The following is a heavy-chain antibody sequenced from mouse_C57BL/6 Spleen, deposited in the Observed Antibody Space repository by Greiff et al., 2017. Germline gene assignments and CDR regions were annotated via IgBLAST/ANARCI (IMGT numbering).Heavy chain of an antibody. J-gene: IGHJ4*01. Sequence: QVQLQQPGTELVKPGASVKLSCKASGYTFTSYWMHWVKQRPGQGLEWIGNINPSNGGTNYNEKFKSKATLTVDKSSSTAYMQLSSLTSEDSAVYYWARGAAQATAMDYWGQGTSGTVSS. D-gene: IGHD3-2*02. CDR1: GYTFTSYW. CDR2: INPSNGGT. CDR3: ARGAAQATAMDY. V-gene: IGHV1-53*01.